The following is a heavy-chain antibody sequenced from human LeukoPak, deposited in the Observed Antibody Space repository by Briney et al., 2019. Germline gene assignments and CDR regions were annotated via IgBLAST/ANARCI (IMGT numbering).Heavy chain of an antibody. D-gene: IGHD3-9*01. CDR3: ARGYDILTGLYYFDY. Sequence: SETLSFTCAVYGGSFSGYYWSWIRQPPGKGLEWIGEINHSGSTNYNPSLKSRVTISVDTSKNQFSLKLSSVTAADTAVYYCARGYDILTGLYYFDYWGQGTLVTVSS. CDR2: INHSGST. V-gene: IGHV4-34*01. J-gene: IGHJ4*02. CDR1: GGSFSGYY.